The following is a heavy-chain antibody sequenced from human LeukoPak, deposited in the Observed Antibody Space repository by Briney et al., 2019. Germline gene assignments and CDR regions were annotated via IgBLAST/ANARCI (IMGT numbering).Heavy chain of an antibody. J-gene: IGHJ6*02. CDR3: ARDQVLRFLEWLPTPYYYYGMDV. CDR2: ISSSSSTI. V-gene: IGHV3-48*02. Sequence: PGGSLRLSCAASGFTFSSYSMNWVRQAPGKGLEWASYISSSSSTIYYADSVKGRFTISRDNAKNSLYLQMNSLRDEDTAVYYCARDQVLRFLEWLPTPYYYYGMDVWGQGTTVTVSS. CDR1: GFTFSSYS. D-gene: IGHD3-3*01.